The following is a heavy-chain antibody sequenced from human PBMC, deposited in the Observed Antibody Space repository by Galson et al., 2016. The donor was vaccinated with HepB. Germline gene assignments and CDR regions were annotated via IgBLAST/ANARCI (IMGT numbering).Heavy chain of an antibody. V-gene: IGHV4-59*01. CDR2: INYSGKT. CDR3: ARETNGEYDDWFGP. J-gene: IGHJ5*02. Sequence: LSLTCTVSGGSIRSFYWSWIRQPPGTGLAWIGNINYSGKTHYNPPLRSRPTISVDTSKNQLSLILGSVTAADTAVYYCARETNGEYDDWFGPWGRGTQVIVSS. D-gene: IGHD4-17*01. CDR1: GGSIRSFY.